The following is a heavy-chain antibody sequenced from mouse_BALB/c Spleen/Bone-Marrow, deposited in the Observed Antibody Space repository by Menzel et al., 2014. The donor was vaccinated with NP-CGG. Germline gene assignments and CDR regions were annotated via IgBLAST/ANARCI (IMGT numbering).Heavy chain of an antibody. J-gene: IGHJ4*01. Sequence: EVKLQEPGGGLVQPGGSRKLSCAASGFTFSDYGMAWVRQAPGKGPEWVAFISNLAYSIYYADTVTGRFTISRENAKNTLSLEMSSLRSEDTDMYYCARFITTVVVNAMDYWGQGTSVTVSA. V-gene: IGHV5-15*02. CDR3: ARFITTVVVNAMDY. CDR1: GFTFSDYG. CDR2: ISNLAYSI. D-gene: IGHD1-1*01.